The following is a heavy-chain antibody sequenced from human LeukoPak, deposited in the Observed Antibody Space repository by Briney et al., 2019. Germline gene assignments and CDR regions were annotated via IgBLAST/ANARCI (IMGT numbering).Heavy chain of an antibody. D-gene: IGHD2-15*01. Sequence: GVSVKVSCKASGYTFIGYYLHWVRQAPGQGLEWMGWINPHNGDTNYAQKFQGRVTMTRDTSITTAYMELSRLKSDDTAVYYCATVRDIVVGGGPYYFDYWGRGTLVTVSS. CDR1: GYTFIGYY. V-gene: IGHV1-2*02. J-gene: IGHJ4*02. CDR2: INPHNGDT. CDR3: ATVRDIVVGGGPYYFDY.